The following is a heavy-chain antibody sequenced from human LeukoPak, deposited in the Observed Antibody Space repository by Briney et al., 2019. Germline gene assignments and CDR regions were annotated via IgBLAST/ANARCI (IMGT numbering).Heavy chain of an antibody. Sequence: SVKVSCKASGGTFSSYAISWVRQAPGQGLEWMGGIIPIFGTANYAQKFQGRVTITADKSTSTAYMELSSLRSEDTAVYYCARDMVAGTGWFDPWGQGTLVSVSS. J-gene: IGHJ5*02. CDR1: GGTFSSYA. CDR2: IIPIFGTA. CDR3: ARDMVAGTGWFDP. V-gene: IGHV1-69*06. D-gene: IGHD6-19*01.